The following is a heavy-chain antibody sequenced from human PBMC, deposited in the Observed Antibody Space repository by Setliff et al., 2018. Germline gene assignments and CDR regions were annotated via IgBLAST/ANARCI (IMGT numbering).Heavy chain of an antibody. CDR1: GGSISSGDYY. V-gene: IGHV4-30-4*08. CDR2: IYSSGST. Sequence: SLTCTVSGGSISSGDYYWSWIRQPPGKGLEGIGYIYSSGSTYYNPSLKSRVSISVDTSKNQFSLKLSSVTAADTAVYYCARESRYYYDNLGTLDYWGQGTLVTVSS. J-gene: IGHJ4*02. CDR3: ARESRYYYDNLGTLDY. D-gene: IGHD3-22*01.